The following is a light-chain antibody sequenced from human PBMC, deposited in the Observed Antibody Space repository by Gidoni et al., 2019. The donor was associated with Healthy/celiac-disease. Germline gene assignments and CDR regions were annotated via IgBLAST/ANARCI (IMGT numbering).Light chain of an antibody. CDR3: QHSYSTPA. Sequence: DIQMTQSPSSLSASVGDRVTITCRASQSISSYLNWYQQKPGKAPKLLIYAASSLPSGVPSRFSGSGAGTDFTLTISSLQPEDFATYYCQHSYSTPAFGRGTKVEIK. CDR1: QSISSY. CDR2: AAS. V-gene: IGKV1-39*01. J-gene: IGKJ4*02.